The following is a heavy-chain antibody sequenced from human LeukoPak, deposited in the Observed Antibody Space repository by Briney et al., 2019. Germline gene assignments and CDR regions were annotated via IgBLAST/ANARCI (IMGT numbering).Heavy chain of an antibody. D-gene: IGHD3-22*01. CDR1: GFTFGDYA. Sequence: GGSLRLSCAASGFTFGDYAMHWVRQAPGKSLEWVSLINWDGGDTYYADSVRGRFTISRDNANNSLYLQMNSLRAEDTAVYYCTRHQGWYYDTSPFDYWGQGTLVTVSS. J-gene: IGHJ4*02. V-gene: IGHV3-43D*03. CDR2: INWDGGDT. CDR3: TRHQGWYYDTSPFDY.